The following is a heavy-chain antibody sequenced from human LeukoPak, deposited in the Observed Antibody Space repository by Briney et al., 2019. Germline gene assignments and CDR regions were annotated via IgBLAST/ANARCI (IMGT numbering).Heavy chain of an antibody. CDR3: ARETYYYDSSGYSH. V-gene: IGHV1-2*04. CDR1: GYTFTGYY. D-gene: IGHD3-22*01. CDR2: INPNSGGT. Sequence: ASVKVSCKASGYTFTGYYMHWVRQAPGQGLEWMGWINPNSGGTNYAQKFQGWVTMTRDTSISTAYMELSRLRSDDTAVYYCARETYYYDSSGYSHWGQGTLVTVSS. J-gene: IGHJ4*02.